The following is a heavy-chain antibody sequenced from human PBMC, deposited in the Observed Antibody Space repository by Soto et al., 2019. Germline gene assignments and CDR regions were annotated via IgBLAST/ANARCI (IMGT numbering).Heavy chain of an antibody. D-gene: IGHD6-19*01. J-gene: IGHJ4*02. Sequence: KTSETLSLTCTVSGDSIRGRNYYWAWIRQPPGRGLEWVGTLFSGSTYSNPSLKSRVSISLDTSKNQVSLKLSSVAAADTAIYYCATTRGIAVGGSFNYWGQGTLVTVSS. V-gene: IGHV4-39*01. CDR2: LFSGST. CDR1: GDSIRGRNYY. CDR3: ATTRGIAVGGSFNY.